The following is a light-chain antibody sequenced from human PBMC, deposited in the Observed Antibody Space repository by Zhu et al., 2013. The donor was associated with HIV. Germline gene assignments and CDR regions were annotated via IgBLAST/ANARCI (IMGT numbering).Light chain of an antibody. CDR3: QHYNGWPPWT. CDR1: RDLKTN. Sequence: IVLTQSPGILSVSPGDRVTLSCRAGRDLKTNVAWYQQTPGRAPRLLVHDASMRATDVPARFIGSGSGTQFTLTIDSLQSEDFAVHYCQHYNGWPPWTFGQGTKVEI. V-gene: IGKV3-15*01. J-gene: IGKJ1*01. CDR2: DAS.